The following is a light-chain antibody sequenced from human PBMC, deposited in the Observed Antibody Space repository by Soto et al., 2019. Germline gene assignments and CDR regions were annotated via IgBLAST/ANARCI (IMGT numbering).Light chain of an antibody. CDR3: AAWDDSLRGRV. CDR2: DDS. CDR1: SSNIGSNY. J-gene: IGLJ3*02. Sequence: QSVLTQPPSASGTPGQRVTISCSGSSSNIGSNYVYWYQQLPGTAPKLLVFDDSQRPSGVPDRFSDSKSGTSASLAISGLRSEDEADYYCAAWDDSLRGRVFGGGTKLTVL. V-gene: IGLV1-47*02.